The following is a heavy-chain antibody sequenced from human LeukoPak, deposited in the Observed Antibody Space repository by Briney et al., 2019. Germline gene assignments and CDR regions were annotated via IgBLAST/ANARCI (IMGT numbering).Heavy chain of an antibody. Sequence: SETLSLTCTVSGGSISSGDYYWSWIRQPPGKGLEWIGEINHSGSTNYNPSLRSRVTISVDTSKNQFSLKLSFVTAADTAVYYCARMGIAARGFDYWGQGTLVTVSS. D-gene: IGHD6-6*01. J-gene: IGHJ4*02. CDR3: ARMGIAARGFDY. CDR2: INHSGST. V-gene: IGHV4-39*07. CDR1: GGSISSGDYY.